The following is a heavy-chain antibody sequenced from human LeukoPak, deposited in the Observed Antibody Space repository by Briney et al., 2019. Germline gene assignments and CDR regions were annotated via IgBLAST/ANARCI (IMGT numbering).Heavy chain of an antibody. CDR3: ARDAPSYYYETGNAFDI. V-gene: IGHV4-59*12. CDR1: GGSITGYY. Sequence: PSETLSLTCSVSGGSITGYYWSWIRQPPGKGLEWIGYIHYSGSTYYNPSLKSRVTISVDTSKNQFSLKLSSVTAADTAVYYCARDAPSYYYETGNAFDIWGQGTMVTVSS. J-gene: IGHJ3*02. D-gene: IGHD3-22*01. CDR2: IHYSGST.